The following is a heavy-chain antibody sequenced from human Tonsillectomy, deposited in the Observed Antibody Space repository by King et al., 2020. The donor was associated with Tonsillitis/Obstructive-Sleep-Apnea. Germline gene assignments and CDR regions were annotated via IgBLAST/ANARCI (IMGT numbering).Heavy chain of an antibody. CDR2: ISSNGGST. D-gene: IGHD2-15*01. J-gene: IGHJ4*02. Sequence: VQLVESGGGLVQPGGSLRLSCSASGFTFSSYAMHWVRQAPGMGLEYVSAISSNGGSTYYADSVKGRFTISIDNSKNTLYLQMSSLRAEDTAVYYCVTCSGGSCYPSNFDYWGQGTLVTVSS. CDR1: GFTFSSYA. V-gene: IGHV3-64D*06. CDR3: VTCSGGSCYPSNFDY.